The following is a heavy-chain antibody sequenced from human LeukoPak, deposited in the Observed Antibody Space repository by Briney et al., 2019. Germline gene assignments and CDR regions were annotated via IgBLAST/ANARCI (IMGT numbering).Heavy chain of an antibody. J-gene: IGHJ6*03. CDR2: ISSSGSTI. D-gene: IGHD2-2*01. CDR1: GFTFSDYY. V-gene: IGHV3-11*04. CDR3: ARGRRYCSSTSCYAYYYYYMDV. Sequence: PGGSLRLSCAASGFTFSDYYMSWIRQAPGKGLEWVSYISSSGSTIYYADSVKGRFTISRDNSKNTLYLQMNSLRAEDTAVYYCARGRRYCSSTSCYAYYYYYMDVWGKGTTVTVSS.